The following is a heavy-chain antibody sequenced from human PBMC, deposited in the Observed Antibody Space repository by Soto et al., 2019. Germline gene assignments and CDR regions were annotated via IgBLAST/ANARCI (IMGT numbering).Heavy chain of an antibody. CDR2: IHHSGGP. J-gene: IGHJ4*02. D-gene: IGHD5-12*01. Sequence: QVQLQESGPGLVKPSGTLSLSCAVSGGSVSNNNWWSWVRKPPGNGLEWIGEIHHSGGPSYNPSLESRATLSVDKSKNELSLRLNYVTAADTAVYYCTKNSAYALDYWGLGILVTVSS. CDR3: TKNSAYALDY. V-gene: IGHV4-4*02. CDR1: GGSVSNNNW.